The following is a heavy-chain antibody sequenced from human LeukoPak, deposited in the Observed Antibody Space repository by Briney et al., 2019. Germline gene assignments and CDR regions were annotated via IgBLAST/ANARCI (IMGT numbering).Heavy chain of an antibody. D-gene: IGHD1-7*01. J-gene: IGHJ5*02. CDR1: GGSFSGYY. CDR2: INHSGST. V-gene: IGHV4-34*01. Sequence: SETLSLTCAVYGGSFSGYYWSWIRQPPGKGLEWIGEINHSGSTNYNPSLKSRVTISVDTSKNQFSLKLSSVTAADMAVYYCARDWNYFWFDPWGQGTLVTVSS. CDR3: ARDWNYFWFDP.